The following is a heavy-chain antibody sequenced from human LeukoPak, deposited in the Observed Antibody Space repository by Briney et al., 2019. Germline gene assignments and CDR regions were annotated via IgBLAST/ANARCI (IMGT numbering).Heavy chain of an antibody. CDR1: RGTFSSYA. J-gene: IGHJ4*02. CDR3: ARGNYYDSSGFDY. Sequence: SVKVSCKAYRGTFSSYAISWMRQAPAQGLEWMGGIIPIFGTANYAQKFQGRVTITTDESTSTAYMELSSLRSEDTAVYYCARGNYYDSSGFDYWGQGTLVTVSS. V-gene: IGHV1-69*05. D-gene: IGHD3-22*01. CDR2: IIPIFGTA.